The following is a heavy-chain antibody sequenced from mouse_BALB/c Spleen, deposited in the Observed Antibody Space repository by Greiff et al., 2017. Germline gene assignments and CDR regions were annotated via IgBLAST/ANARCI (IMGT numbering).Heavy chain of an antibody. Sequence: EVKVEESGPGLVKPSQSLSLTCTVTGYSITSDYAWNWIRQFPGNKLEWMGYISYSGSTSYNPSLKSRISITRDTSKNQFFLQLNSVTTEDTATYYCARDYYGNYNYFDYWGQGTTLTVSS. CDR3: ARDYYGNYNYFDY. J-gene: IGHJ2*01. V-gene: IGHV3-2*02. CDR2: ISYSGST. CDR1: GYSITSDYA. D-gene: IGHD2-1*01.